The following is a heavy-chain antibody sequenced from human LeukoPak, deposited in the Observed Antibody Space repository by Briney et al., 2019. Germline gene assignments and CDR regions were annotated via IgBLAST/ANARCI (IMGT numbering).Heavy chain of an antibody. D-gene: IGHD6-13*01. CDR2: IRSGGTDI. J-gene: IGHJ3*02. V-gene: IGHV3-11*01. CDR1: GFTFGDYN. CDR3: ARRIAEAGSHAFDI. Sequence: GGSLRLSCAASGFTFGDYNLSWIRQAPGKGLEWVSYIRSGGTDIFYADSEKGRFTISRDNAKNSLYLQMNSLGAEDTAVYYCARRIAEAGSHAFDIWGQGTMVTVSS.